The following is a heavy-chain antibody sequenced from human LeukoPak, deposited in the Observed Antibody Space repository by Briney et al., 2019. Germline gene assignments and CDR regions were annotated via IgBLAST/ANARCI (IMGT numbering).Heavy chain of an antibody. Sequence: PGGSLRLSCAASGFTFSSYEMNWVRQAPGKGLEWVSYISSSGTTIYYADSVKGRFTISRDNAKNSLYLQMSSLRAEDTAVYYCARAVAGTGGGFFDYWGQGTLVTVSS. CDR2: ISSSGTTI. CDR1: GFTFSSYE. D-gene: IGHD6-19*01. CDR3: ARAVAGTGGGFFDY. J-gene: IGHJ4*02. V-gene: IGHV3-48*03.